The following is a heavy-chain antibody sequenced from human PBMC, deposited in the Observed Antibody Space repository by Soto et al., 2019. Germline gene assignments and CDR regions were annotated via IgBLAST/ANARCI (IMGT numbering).Heavy chain of an antibody. CDR2: IYYSGST. CDR1: CGSISSNSYY. V-gene: IGHV4-39*01. CDR3: ARHNLRMTTITAGSLENHYAMDV. Sequence: SETLSLTCTVSCGSISSNSYYWAWIRQPPGKGLGWIGSIYYSGSTYYNPSLKSRVTISVDTSKNQFSLKLSSVTAADTAVYYCARHNLRMTTITAGSLENHYAMDVWGQGTTVT. J-gene: IGHJ6*02. D-gene: IGHD4-4*01.